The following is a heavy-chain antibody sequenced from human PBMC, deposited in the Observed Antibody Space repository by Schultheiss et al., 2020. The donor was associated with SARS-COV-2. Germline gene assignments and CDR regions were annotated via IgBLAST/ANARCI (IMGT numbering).Heavy chain of an antibody. Sequence: GGSLRLSCAVSGFTFSSCIMNWVRQAPGKGLEWVSTIDHSGAGTYYADSVKGRFTISRDNSKNMLYLQMNSLRVEDTALYYCVKDLPGALAGDYWGQGTLVTVSS. J-gene: IGHJ4*02. CDR2: IDHSGAGT. CDR3: VKDLPGALAGDY. V-gene: IGHV3-23*01. D-gene: IGHD6-19*01. CDR1: GFTFSSCI.